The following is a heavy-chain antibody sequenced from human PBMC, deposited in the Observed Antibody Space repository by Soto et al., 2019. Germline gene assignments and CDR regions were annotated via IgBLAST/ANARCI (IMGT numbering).Heavy chain of an antibody. D-gene: IGHD3-3*01. J-gene: IGHJ4*02. CDR3: ARGVDFWSGSPLTPFDY. CDR1: GGSISSGGYY. V-gene: IGHV4-31*03. Sequence: TLSLTCTVSGGSISSGGYYWSWIRQHPGKGLEWIGYIYYSGSTYYNPSLKSRVTISVDTSKNQFSLKLSSVTAADTAVYYCARGVDFWSGSPLTPFDYWGQGTLVTVSS. CDR2: IYYSGST.